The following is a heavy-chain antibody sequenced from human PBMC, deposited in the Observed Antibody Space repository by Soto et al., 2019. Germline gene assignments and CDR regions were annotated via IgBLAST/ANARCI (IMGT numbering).Heavy chain of an antibody. D-gene: IGHD4-17*01. CDR2: IYYSGST. CDR3: ATRGNYGGNLRDYYFDY. J-gene: IGHJ4*02. V-gene: IGHV4-61*01. Sequence: PSETLSLTCTVSGGSVSSGSYYWSWIRQPPGKGLEWIGYIYYSGSTNYNPSLKSRVTISVDTSKNQFSLKLSSVTAADTAVYYCATRGNYGGNLRDYYFDYWGQGTLVTVSS. CDR1: GGSVSSGSYY.